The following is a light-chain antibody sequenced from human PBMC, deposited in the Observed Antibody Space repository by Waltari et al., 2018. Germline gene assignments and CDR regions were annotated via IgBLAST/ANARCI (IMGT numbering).Light chain of an antibody. Sequence: QSALPQPASVSGSPGQSITISCTGTSSDVGSFNLVPLYQQHPNKAPKLMIYQVSKRPSGLSNRFSCSKSGNTASLTISGLQAEDEAEYYCCSYGGSSTFVIFGGGTKLTVL. CDR2: QVS. V-gene: IGLV2-23*02. CDR1: SSDVGSFNL. J-gene: IGLJ2*01. CDR3: CSYGGSSTFVI.